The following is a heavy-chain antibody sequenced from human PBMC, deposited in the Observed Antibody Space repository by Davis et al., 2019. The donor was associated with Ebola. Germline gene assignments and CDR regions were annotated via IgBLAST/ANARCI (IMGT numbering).Heavy chain of an antibody. CDR2: IYSGGST. D-gene: IGHD3-9*01. CDR1: GFTVSSNY. CDR3: ARDLTGTSYYYGMDV. V-gene: IGHV3-66*01. Sequence: GESLKISCAASGFTVSSNYMSWVRQAPGKGLEWVSVIYSGGSTYYADSVKGRFTISRDNSKNTLYLQMNSLRAEDTAVYYCARDLTGTSYYYGMDVWGQGTTVTVSS. J-gene: IGHJ6*02.